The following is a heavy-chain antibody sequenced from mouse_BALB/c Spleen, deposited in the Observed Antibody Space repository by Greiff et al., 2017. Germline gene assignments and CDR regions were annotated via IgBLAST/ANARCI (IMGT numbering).Heavy chain of an antibody. CDR3: ARWGPYYYGSSPWFAY. CDR2: IDPENGDT. J-gene: IGHJ3*01. D-gene: IGHD1-1*01. V-gene: IGHV14-4*02. Sequence: VQLQQSGAELVRSGASVKLSCTASGFNIKDYYMHWVKQRPEQGLEWIGWIDPENGDTEYAPKFQGKATMTADTSSNTAYLQLSSLTSEDTAVYYCARWGPYYYGSSPWFAYWGQGTLVTVAA. CDR1: GFNIKDYY.